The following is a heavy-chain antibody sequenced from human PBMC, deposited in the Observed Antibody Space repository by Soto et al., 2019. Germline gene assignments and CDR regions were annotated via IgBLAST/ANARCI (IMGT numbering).Heavy chain of an antibody. V-gene: IGHV4-39*01. CDR3: ARSPRSDELSLFDF. J-gene: IGHJ5*01. Sequence: SETLSLTCSVSGGSISRSSYFWTWIRQPPGKGLEYIGSIYYSGRTHHNPSLESRVTMSVDTSKNQFSLKLASVTAADTAVYYCARSPRSDELSLFDFWGQGTLVTVSS. CDR1: GGSISRSSYF. CDR2: IYYSGRT. D-gene: IGHD3-16*02.